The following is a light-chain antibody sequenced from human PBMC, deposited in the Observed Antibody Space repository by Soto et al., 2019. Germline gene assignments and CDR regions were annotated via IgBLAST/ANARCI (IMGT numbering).Light chain of an antibody. CDR1: SSDVGGYNY. CDR2: DVS. Sequence: QSALTQPASVSGSPGQSITISCTGTSSDVGGYNYVSWYQHHPGKAPKLMIYDVSNRPSGVSNRFSGSKSGNTASLTISGLQGEDEADYYCSSYTRSSSLGVVFGGGPKVTVL. V-gene: IGLV2-14*03. CDR3: SSYTRSSSLGVV. J-gene: IGLJ2*01.